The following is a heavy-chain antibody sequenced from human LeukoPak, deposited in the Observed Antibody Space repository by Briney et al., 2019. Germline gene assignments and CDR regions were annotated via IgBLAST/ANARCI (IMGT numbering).Heavy chain of an antibody. J-gene: IGHJ6*02. V-gene: IGHV3-21*01. Sequence: GGSLRLSCAASGFTFSSYSMKWVRQAPGKGLEWVSSISSSSSYIYYADSVKGRFTISRDNAKNSLYLQMNSLRAEDTAVYYCASLLYDFWSGYTQSDYGMDVWGQGTTVTVSS. CDR2: ISSSSSYI. CDR3: ASLLYDFWSGYTQSDYGMDV. D-gene: IGHD3-3*01. CDR1: GFTFSSYS.